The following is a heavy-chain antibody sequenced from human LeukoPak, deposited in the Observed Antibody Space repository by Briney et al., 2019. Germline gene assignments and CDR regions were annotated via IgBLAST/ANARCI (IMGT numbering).Heavy chain of an antibody. J-gene: IGHJ3*02. CDR2: IRSKVYGGTT. CDR1: GFTFGDYG. V-gene: IGHV3-49*03. CDR3: TRDSDCTNGVCRHDAFDI. Sequence: GGSLRLSCTASGFTFGDYGMGWFRQAPGKGREWVGFIRSKVYGGTTEYAGSGKGRFTISRDDSKSIAYRQINSLKTEDTAVYYCTRDSDCTNGVCRHDAFDIWGQGTMVTVSS. D-gene: IGHD2-8*01.